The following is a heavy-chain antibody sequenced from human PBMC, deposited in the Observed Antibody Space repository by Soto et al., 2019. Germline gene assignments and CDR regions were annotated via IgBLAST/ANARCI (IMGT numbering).Heavy chain of an antibody. D-gene: IGHD3-3*01. J-gene: IGHJ5*02. CDR3: AGGGRGYLPWQP. CDR2: VYDGGNT. CDR1: GAYISGSC. V-gene: IGHV4-59*01. Sequence: SLTQSVTCTVAGAYISGSCCSWIRQPQGKGLEWIGYVYDGGNTNYNPSLKSRVTISVDTSKDQFPLKLNSVTAADTAVYYCAGGGRGYLPWQPWGTGPLITVS.